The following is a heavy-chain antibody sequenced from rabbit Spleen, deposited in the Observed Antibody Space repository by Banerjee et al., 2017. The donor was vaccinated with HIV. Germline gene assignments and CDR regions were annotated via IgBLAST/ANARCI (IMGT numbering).Heavy chain of an antibody. Sequence: QSLEESGGDLVKPGASLTLTCTASGFSFISNDYMCWVRQAPGKGLEWISCIAGSGSGFTYSATWAKGRFTCSKTSSTTVTLQMTSLTVADTATYFCARDTGSSFSSYDMDLWGPGTLVTVS. CDR1: GFSFISNDY. V-gene: IGHV1S40*01. CDR3: ARDTGSSFSSYDMDL. J-gene: IGHJ6*01. D-gene: IGHD8-1*01. CDR2: IAGSGSGFT.